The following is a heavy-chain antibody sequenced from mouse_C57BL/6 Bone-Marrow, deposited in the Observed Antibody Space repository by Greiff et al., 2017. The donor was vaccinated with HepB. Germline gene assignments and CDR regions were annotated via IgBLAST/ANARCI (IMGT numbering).Heavy chain of an antibody. CDR3: AGGKEGWFAY. CDR1: GFTFSDYG. CDR2: ISRGSSTI. J-gene: IGHJ3*01. D-gene: IGHD1-3*01. V-gene: IGHV5-17*01. Sequence: EVKLMESGGGLVKPGGSLKLSCAASGFTFSDYGMHWVRQAPEKGLEWVAYISRGSSTIYYADTVKGRFTISRDNAKNTLFLQMTSVRSEDTAMYYCAGGKEGWFAYWGQGTLVTVSA.